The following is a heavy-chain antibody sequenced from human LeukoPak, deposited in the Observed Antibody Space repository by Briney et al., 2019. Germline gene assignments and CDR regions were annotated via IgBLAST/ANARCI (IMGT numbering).Heavy chain of an antibody. D-gene: IGHD3-22*01. J-gene: IGHJ4*02. Sequence: PGGSLRLSCAASGFTFSSYWMSWVRQAPGKGLEWVANIKQDGSEKYYVDSVKGRFTISRDNAKNSLYLQMNSLRAEDTAVYYCAREGYYYDSSGYYYGDGYFDYWGQGTLVTVSS. V-gene: IGHV3-7*01. CDR1: GFTFSSYW. CDR2: IKQDGSEK. CDR3: AREGYYYDSSGYYYGDGYFDY.